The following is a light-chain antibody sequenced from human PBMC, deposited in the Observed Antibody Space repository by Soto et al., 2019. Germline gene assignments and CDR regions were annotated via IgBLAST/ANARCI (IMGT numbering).Light chain of an antibody. CDR2: SNN. V-gene: IGLV1-47*02. J-gene: IGLJ3*02. CDR1: SSNIGSNY. CDR3: AAWDDSRQV. Sequence: QSVLTQPPSASGTPGQRVTISCSGSSSNIGSNYVYWYQQLPGTAPKLLIYSNNQRPSGVPDRFSGSKSGTSASLAISGLRSEDEADYYCAAWDDSRQVFGGGPKLTVL.